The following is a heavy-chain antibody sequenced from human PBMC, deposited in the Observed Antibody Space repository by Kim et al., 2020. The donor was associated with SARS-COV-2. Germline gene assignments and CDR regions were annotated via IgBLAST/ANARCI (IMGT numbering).Heavy chain of an antibody. D-gene: IGHD3-22*01. Sequence: GGSLRLSCAASGFTFSSYSTNWVRQAPGKGLEWVSSISSSSSYIYYADSVKGRFTISRDNAKNSLYLQMNSLRAEDTAVYYCTWVGNTDSSSWYSDYYDCSGSPPTRAEYFQHWGQGTLVTVSS. CDR1: GFTFSSYS. J-gene: IGHJ1*01. CDR3: TWVGNTDSSSWYSDYYDCSGSPPTRAEYFQH. V-gene: IGHV3-21*01. CDR2: ISSSSSYI.